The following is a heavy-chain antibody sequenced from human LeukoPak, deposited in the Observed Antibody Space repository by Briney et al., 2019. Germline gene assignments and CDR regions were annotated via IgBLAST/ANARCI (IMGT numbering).Heavy chain of an antibody. D-gene: IGHD4-17*01. CDR3: ARDLYGDYALDY. CDR1: GLTFTTYS. V-gene: IGHV3-21*06. CDR2: ISGSSSSI. Sequence: GGSLRLSCAASGLTFTTYSMNWVRQAPEKGLEWVSSISGSSSSIYYPDSVKGRFTISRDNAKNSLYLQMNSLRAEDTAVYYCARDLYGDYALDYWGQGTLVTVSS. J-gene: IGHJ4*02.